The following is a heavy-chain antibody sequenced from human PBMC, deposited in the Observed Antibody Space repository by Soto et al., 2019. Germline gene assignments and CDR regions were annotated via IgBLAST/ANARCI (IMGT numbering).Heavy chain of an antibody. CDR3: AKGRRITIFGVARHDAFDI. CDR2: ISGSGGST. V-gene: IGHV3-23*01. Sequence: PGGSLRLSCAAFGFTFSSYAMSWVRQAPGKGLEWVSAISGSGGSTYYADSVKGRFTISRDNSKNTLYLQMNSLRAEDTAVYYCAKGRRITIFGVARHDAFDIWGQGTVVTVSS. CDR1: GFTFSSYA. D-gene: IGHD3-3*01. J-gene: IGHJ3*02.